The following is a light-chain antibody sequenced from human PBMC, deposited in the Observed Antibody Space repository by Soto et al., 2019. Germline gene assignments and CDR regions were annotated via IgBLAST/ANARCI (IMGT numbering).Light chain of an antibody. CDR2: DVS. CDR1: SRDVGGYNY. V-gene: IGLV2-14*01. CDR3: SSYTSSSFYV. Sequence: QSALTQPASVSGSPGQSITISCTGTSRDVGGYNYVSWYQQHPGKAPKLMIYDVSNRPSGVSNRFSGSKSGNTASLPISGLQAEDEADYYCSSYTSSSFYVFGTGTKLTVL. J-gene: IGLJ1*01.